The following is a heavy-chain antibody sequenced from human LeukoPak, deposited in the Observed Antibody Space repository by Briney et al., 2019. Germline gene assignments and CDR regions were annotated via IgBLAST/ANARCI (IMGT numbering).Heavy chain of an antibody. D-gene: IGHD3-22*01. CDR1: GYSFTSYW. CDR2: IYPGDSDT. CDR3: ARRSGGKTYYYDSSGYYHFDY. J-gene: IGHJ4*02. V-gene: IGHV5-51*01. Sequence: GESLKISCKASGYSFTSYWIGWVRQMPGKGLEWMGIIYPGDSDTRYSPSFQGQVTISADKSISTAYLQWSSLKASDTAMYYCARRSGGKTYYYDSSGYYHFDYWGQGTLVTVSS.